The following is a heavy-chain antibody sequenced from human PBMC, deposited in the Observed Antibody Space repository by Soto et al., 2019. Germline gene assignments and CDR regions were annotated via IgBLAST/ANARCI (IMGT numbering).Heavy chain of an antibody. Sequence: PGGSLRLSCTASGFTLGAYVMHWVRQAQGKGPEWVAAISADGRDLFYAASVEGRFTISRDNSKNTLFLQMNSLTSEDTSVYSCAKSVPDPARRGGGCHRTFDYWGQGTLVTVSS. V-gene: IGHV3-30*18. D-gene: IGHD2-15*01. CDR2: ISADGRDL. J-gene: IGHJ4*02. CDR3: AKSVPDPARRGGGCHRTFDY. CDR1: GFTLGAYV.